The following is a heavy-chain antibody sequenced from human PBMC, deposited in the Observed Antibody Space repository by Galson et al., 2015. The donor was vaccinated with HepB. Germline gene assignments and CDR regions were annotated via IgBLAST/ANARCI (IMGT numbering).Heavy chain of an antibody. J-gene: IGHJ6*03. CDR3: ARDGVTTPSLEGAPGHYYYYMDV. V-gene: IGHV3-11*06. D-gene: IGHD4-11*01. CDR1: GFTFSDYY. Sequence: SLRLSCAASGFTFSDYYMSWIRQAPGNGLEWVSYISSSSSYTNYADSVKGRFTISRDNAKNSLYLQMNSLRAEDTAVYYCARDGVTTPSLEGAPGHYYYYMDVWGKGTTVTVSS. CDR2: ISSSSSYT.